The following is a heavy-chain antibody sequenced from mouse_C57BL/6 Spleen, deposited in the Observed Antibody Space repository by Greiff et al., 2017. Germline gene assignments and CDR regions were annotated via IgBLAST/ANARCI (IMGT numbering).Heavy chain of an antibody. CDR2: ISSGSSAI. CDR1: GFTFSDYG. D-gene: IGHD1-1*01. J-gene: IGHJ4*01. Sequence: EVKLLESGGGLVKPGGSLTLSCAASGFTFSDYGMHWVRQAPEKGLEWVAYISSGSSAIYYADTVKGRFIISRDNAKNTLFLQMTSLRSGDTTLYYCTRTNYKNGISYGCNDMDYWGQGTSVTVSS. V-gene: IGHV5-17*01. CDR3: TRTNYKNGISYGCNDMDY.